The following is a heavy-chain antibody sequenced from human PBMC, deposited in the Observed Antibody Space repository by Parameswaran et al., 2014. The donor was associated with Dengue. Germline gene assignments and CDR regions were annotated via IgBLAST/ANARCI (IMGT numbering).Heavy chain of an antibody. D-gene: IGHD3-9*01. J-gene: IGHJ4*02. V-gene: IGHV3-9*01. Sequence: WIRQPPGKGLEWVSGISWNSGSIGYADSVKGRFTISRDNAKNSLYLQMNSLRAEDTALYYCAKSGYFDWLLYYYFDYWGQGTLVTVSS. CDR2: ISWNSGSI. CDR3: AKSGYFDWLLYYYFDY.